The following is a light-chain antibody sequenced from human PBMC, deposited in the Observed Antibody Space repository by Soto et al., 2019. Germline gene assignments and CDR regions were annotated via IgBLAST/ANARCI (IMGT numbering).Light chain of an antibody. CDR1: SSDVGTYNY. Sequence: QSALTQPASVSGSPCQSITISCTGTSSDVGTYNYVSWYQHRPGKAPKLMIYDVSYRPSGVSNRFSGSKSANTASLTISGLEADYEADYYCSSYTTINTQVVGGGTQLTVL. V-gene: IGLV2-14*01. CDR3: SSYTTINTQV. CDR2: DVS. J-gene: IGLJ3*02.